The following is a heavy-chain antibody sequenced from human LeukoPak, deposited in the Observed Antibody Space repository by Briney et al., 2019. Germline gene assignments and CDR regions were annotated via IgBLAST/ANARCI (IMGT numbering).Heavy chain of an antibody. V-gene: IGHV1-24*01. CDR1: GYTLTELS. CDR2: FDPEDGET. D-gene: IGHD3-10*01. J-gene: IGHJ4*02. Sequence: ASVKVSCKVSGYTLTELSMHWVRQAPGKRLEWMGGFDPEDGETIYAQKFQGRVTMTEDTSTDTAYMELTSLRSEDTAVYYCATVTMVRGLYWGQGTLVTVSS. CDR3: ATVTMVRGLY.